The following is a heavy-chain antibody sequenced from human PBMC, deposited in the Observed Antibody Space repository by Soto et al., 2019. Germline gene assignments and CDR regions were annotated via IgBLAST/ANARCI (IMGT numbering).Heavy chain of an antibody. Sequence: ITLKESDPTLVKPTQTLTLTCTVSGFSLSSSGVGVGWIRQPPGKALEWLALIYWDDDKRYSPSLKSRLTITNDTPKNQVVLTMTNMDPVDTATYYCAHRGGSSLTFDYWGQGTLVTVSS. CDR2: IYWDDDK. CDR1: GFSLSSSGVG. D-gene: IGHD6-13*01. J-gene: IGHJ4*02. V-gene: IGHV2-5*02. CDR3: AHRGGSSLTFDY.